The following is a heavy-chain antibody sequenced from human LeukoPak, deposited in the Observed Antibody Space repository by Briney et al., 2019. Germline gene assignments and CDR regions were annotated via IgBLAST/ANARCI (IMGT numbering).Heavy chain of an antibody. Sequence: PSETLSLTCTVSGGSISSSSYYWGWIPQPPGKGLEWSGSSYYSGSTYYNPSVKSRVTMSVDTSKNKFSLKLSSVTAADTAVYYCARVEGVYGDYARAEYFQHWGQGTLVTVSS. V-gene: IGHV4-39*07. CDR2: SYYSGST. D-gene: IGHD4-17*01. CDR3: ARVEGVYGDYARAEYFQH. J-gene: IGHJ1*01. CDR1: GGSISSSSYY.